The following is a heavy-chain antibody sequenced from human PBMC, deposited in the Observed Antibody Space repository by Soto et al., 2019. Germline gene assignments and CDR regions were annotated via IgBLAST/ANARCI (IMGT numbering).Heavy chain of an antibody. V-gene: IGHV1-46*01. CDR3: ARAEDSSGYYYDGYFDY. D-gene: IGHD3-22*01. Sequence: GASVKVSCKASGYTFTSYYMHWVRQAPGQGLEWMGIINPSGGSTSYAQKFQGRVTMTRDTSTSTVYMELSSLRSEDTAVYYCARAEDSSGYYYDGYFDYWGQGTLVTVSS. CDR2: INPSGGST. J-gene: IGHJ4*02. CDR1: GYTFTSYY.